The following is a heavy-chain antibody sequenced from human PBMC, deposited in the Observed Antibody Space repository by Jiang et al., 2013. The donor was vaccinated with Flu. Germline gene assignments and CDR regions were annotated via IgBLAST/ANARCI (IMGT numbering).Heavy chain of an antibody. Sequence: QLVESGGGLIQPGGSLRLSCAASGFTVSSNYMSWVRQAPGKGLEWVSIIYSSGSTYYADSVKGRFTISRDNSKNTLYLQMNSLRAEDTAVYYCAREKSENYGTFDYWGQGTLVTVSS. V-gene: IGHV3-53*01. CDR1: GFTVSSNY. J-gene: IGHJ4*02. CDR2: IYSSGST. CDR3: AREKSENYGTFDY. D-gene: IGHD3-16*01.